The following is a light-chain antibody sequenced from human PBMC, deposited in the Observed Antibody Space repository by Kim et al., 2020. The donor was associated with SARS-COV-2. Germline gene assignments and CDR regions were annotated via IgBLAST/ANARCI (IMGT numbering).Light chain of an antibody. J-gene: IGLJ1*01. Sequence: GQSITISCTGTSSDVGGYNYVPWYQQHPGKAPKLMIYDVSKRPSGVSNRFSGSKSGNTASLTISGLQAEDEADYYCSSYTSSSTLVFGTGTKVTVL. V-gene: IGLV2-14*04. CDR2: DVS. CDR1: SSDVGGYNY. CDR3: SSYTSSSTLV.